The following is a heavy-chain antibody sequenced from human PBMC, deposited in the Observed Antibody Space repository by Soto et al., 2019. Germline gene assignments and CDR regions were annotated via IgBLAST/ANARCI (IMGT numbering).Heavy chain of an antibody. CDR1: GFTFSSYS. V-gene: IGHV3-48*02. CDR2: ISSSSSTI. J-gene: IGHJ1*01. D-gene: IGHD2-2*02. Sequence: EVQLVESGGGLVQPGGFLRLSCAASGFTFSSYSMNWVRQAPGKGLVGVSYISSSSSTIYYADSVKGRFTISRDNAKNSLYLQMNSLRDEDTAVYYCARDDTPLRPLQHWGQGTLVTVSS. CDR3: ARDDTPLRPLQH.